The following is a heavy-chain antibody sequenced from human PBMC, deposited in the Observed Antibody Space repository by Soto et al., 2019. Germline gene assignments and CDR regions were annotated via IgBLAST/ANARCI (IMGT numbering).Heavy chain of an antibody. J-gene: IGHJ5*02. Sequence: HITLKASGPTLAKPTQTLTLTCTFSGFSLSTSEVGVAWIRQPPGKALQWLALIYWDDDKRYSPSLKSRLTITKDTSKNQLALTMNNMDPVDTATYYCAHAPGIAVTTNWFDPLGQGILVTVSS. D-gene: IGHD6-19*01. CDR1: GFSLSTSEVG. CDR3: AHAPGIAVTTNWFDP. CDR2: IYWDDDK. V-gene: IGHV2-5*02.